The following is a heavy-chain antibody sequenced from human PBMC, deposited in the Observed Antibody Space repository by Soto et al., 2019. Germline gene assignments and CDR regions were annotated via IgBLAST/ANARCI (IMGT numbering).Heavy chain of an antibody. J-gene: IGHJ3*02. Sequence: GGSLRLSCAASGFTFSSYAMHWVRQAPGKGLEWVAVISYDGSNKYYADSVKGRFTISRDNSKNTLYLQMNSLRAEDTAVYYCAREDWVSNAFDIWGQGTMVTVSS. CDR2: ISYDGSNK. V-gene: IGHV3-30-3*01. CDR3: AREDWVSNAFDI. D-gene: IGHD3-9*01. CDR1: GFTFSSYA.